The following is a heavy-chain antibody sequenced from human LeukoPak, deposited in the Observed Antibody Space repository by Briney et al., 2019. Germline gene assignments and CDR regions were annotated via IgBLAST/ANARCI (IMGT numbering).Heavy chain of an antibody. J-gene: IGHJ4*02. D-gene: IGHD2-8*01. Sequence: GGSLRLSCAASGVNFNSYTMNWVRQAPGKGLQWVANIIASGRPTYYADSVKGRFIISRDNSKNTVYLQMNSLRVEDTAIYYCAKDLRPDGVDNFDHWGQGILVTVSS. V-gene: IGHV3-23*01. CDR3: AKDLRPDGVDNFDH. CDR2: IIASGRPT. CDR1: GVNFNSYT.